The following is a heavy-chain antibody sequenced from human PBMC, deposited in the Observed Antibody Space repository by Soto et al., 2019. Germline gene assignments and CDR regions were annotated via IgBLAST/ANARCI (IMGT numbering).Heavy chain of an antibody. CDR1: GGSISSGDYY. CDR3: ARYLTAMDKVFDY. J-gene: IGHJ4*02. CDR2: IYYSGSN. V-gene: IGHV4-30-4*01. Sequence: QVQLQESGPGLVKPSQTLSLTCTVSGGSISSGDYYWSWIRQPPGKGLEWIGYIYYSGSNYYNPSPKSLVTIAVDTSKNQFSLKLSSVTAADTAVYYCARYLTAMDKVFDYWGQGTLVTVSS. D-gene: IGHD5-18*01.